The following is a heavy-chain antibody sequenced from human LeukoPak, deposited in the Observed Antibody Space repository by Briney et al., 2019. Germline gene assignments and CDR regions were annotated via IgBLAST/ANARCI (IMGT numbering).Heavy chain of an antibody. CDR3: ARLLKDDGSGFPHYFDY. CDR2: IYYSGRN. CDR1: GGSISSSNYF. Sequence: PSETLSLTCTVSGGSISSSNYFWGWIPQPPGKGLEWIATIYYSGRNYYNTSLKSRVAISADTSKNQFSLRVTSVTAADTAVYYCARLLKDDGSGFPHYFDYWGQGTLVTVSS. D-gene: IGHD3-22*01. J-gene: IGHJ4*02. V-gene: IGHV4-39*01.